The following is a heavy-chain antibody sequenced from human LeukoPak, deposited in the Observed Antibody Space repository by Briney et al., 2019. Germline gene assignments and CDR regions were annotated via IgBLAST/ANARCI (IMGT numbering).Heavy chain of an antibody. J-gene: IGHJ4*02. CDR2: ISDDGRSK. V-gene: IGHV3-30*18. D-gene: IGHD4-17*01. CDR1: GFSFIRYG. CDR3: AKRPSDYGDYVSYFDY. Sequence: GGSLRLSCAASGFSFIRYGMHWVRQAPGKGLEWVGVISDDGRSKDYADSVKGRFTISRDNSKDTLYLQMNSLRAEDTAVYYCAKRPSDYGDYVSYFDYWGQGTLVTVSS.